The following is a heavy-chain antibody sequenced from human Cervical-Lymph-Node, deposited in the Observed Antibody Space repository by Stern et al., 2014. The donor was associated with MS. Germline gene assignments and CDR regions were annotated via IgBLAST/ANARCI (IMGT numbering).Heavy chain of an antibody. D-gene: IGHD6-13*01. CDR1: GFSFSRYA. V-gene: IGHV3-33*01. Sequence: VQLVESGGGVVQPGGSLRVSCAASGFSFSRYAMHWVRQAPGQGLEWVALIWYDGSNPYYADSVTGRFTISRDNFKTTLYLQMNSLRADDTADYYGASAYSGSHYYFDYWGQGTLVTVSS. CDR3: ASAYSGSHYYFDY. J-gene: IGHJ4*02. CDR2: IWYDGSNP.